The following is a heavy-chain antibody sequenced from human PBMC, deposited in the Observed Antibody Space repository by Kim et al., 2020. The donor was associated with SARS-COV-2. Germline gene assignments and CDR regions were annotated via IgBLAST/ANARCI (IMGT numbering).Heavy chain of an antibody. J-gene: IGHJ4*01. Sequence: SQTLSLTCDISGDNVSSSSSAWTWIRQSPSRGLEWLGRTFYRSKWYNDYAVSVQGRMTLYADTSKNQVSLQLKSVTPEDTAIYYCARMFLGSSSLLDYWG. V-gene: IGHV6-1*01. CDR2: TFYRSKWYN. CDR1: GDNVSSSSSA. D-gene: IGHD6-6*01. CDR3: ARMFLGSSSLLDY.